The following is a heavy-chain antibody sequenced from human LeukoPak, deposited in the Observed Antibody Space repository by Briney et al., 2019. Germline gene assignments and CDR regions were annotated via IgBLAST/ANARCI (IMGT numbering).Heavy chain of an antibody. CDR3: ARDLYCSSTSCPFGY. Sequence: APVKVSCKASGYTFTSYGISWVRQAPGQGLEWMGWISAYNGNTNYAQKLQGRVTMTTDTSTSTAYMELRSLRSDDTAVYYCARDLYCSSTSCPFGYWGQGTLVTVSS. J-gene: IGHJ4*02. CDR2: ISAYNGNT. D-gene: IGHD2-2*01. V-gene: IGHV1-18*01. CDR1: GYTFTSYG.